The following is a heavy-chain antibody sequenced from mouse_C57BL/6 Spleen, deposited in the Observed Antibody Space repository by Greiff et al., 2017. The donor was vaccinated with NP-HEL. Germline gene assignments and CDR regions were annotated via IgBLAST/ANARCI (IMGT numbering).Heavy chain of an antibody. CDR3: ARSLYGSSYSYAMDY. V-gene: IGHV1-78*01. CDR2: IYPRDGST. D-gene: IGHD1-1*01. Sequence: VQLQQSDAELVKPGASVKISCKVSGYTFTDHTMHWMKQRPEQGLEWIGYIYPRDGSTKYNEKFKGKATLTADKSSSTAYMQLNSLTSEDSAVYFCARSLYGSSYSYAMDYWGQGTSVTVSS. J-gene: IGHJ4*01. CDR1: GYTFTDHT.